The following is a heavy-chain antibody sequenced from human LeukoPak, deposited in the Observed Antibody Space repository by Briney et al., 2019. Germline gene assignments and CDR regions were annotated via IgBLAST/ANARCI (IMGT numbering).Heavy chain of an antibody. D-gene: IGHD3-3*01. V-gene: IGHV3-7*03. CDR1: GFTFSSHW. Sequence: GGSLRLSCAASGFTFSSHWMSWVRQAPGKGLEWVANIKQDGSEKYYVDSVEGRFTISRDNAKDSLYLQMNSLRAEDTAVYYCARVGSIFGVVIDYWGQGTLVTVSS. J-gene: IGHJ4*02. CDR3: ARVGSIFGVVIDY. CDR2: IKQDGSEK.